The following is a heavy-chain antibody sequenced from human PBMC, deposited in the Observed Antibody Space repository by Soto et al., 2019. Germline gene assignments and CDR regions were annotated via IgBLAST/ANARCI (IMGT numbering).Heavy chain of an antibody. CDR3: ASDFRHRAAGAFDI. Sequence: QVQLVQSGAEVKKPGSSVRVSCKASGGTLSSYSISWVRQAPGQGLVWMGGIIPLLDIVKYPQIFQGRVTITADKSTSTAFMELSSLTSEDTAVYSCASDFRHRAAGAFDIWGRGTMVTVAS. CDR2: IIPLLDIV. J-gene: IGHJ3*02. D-gene: IGHD2-21*02. V-gene: IGHV1-69*02. CDR1: GGTLSSYS.